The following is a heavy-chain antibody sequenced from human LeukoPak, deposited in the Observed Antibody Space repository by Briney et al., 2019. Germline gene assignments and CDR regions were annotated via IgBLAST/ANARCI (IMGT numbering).Heavy chain of an antibody. Sequence: PGGSLRLSCAASGFTFSKYWMLWVRQAPGKGLECVSRINTDGTVTTYAASVKGRFTASRDNANNTIFLQMNSVRGGDKAVYYCATKRWLTPPPDSWGQGTPVTVSS. CDR2: INTDGTVT. J-gene: IGHJ4*02. D-gene: IGHD6-19*01. V-gene: IGHV3-74*01. CDR3: ATKRWLTPPPDS. CDR1: GFTFSKYW.